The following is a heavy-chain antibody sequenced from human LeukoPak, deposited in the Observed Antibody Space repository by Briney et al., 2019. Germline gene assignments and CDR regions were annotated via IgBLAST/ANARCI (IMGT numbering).Heavy chain of an antibody. CDR2: IYHSGGT. J-gene: IGHJ6*02. D-gene: IGHD6-19*01. V-gene: IGHV4-4*02. Sequence: SETLSLTCAVSGGSISSSNWWSWVRQPPGKGLEWIGEIYHSGGTNYNPSLKSRVTISVDKSKNQYSLKLSSVTAADTAVYYCARGGPLSSGSYYYYYGMDVWGQGTTVTVSS. CDR3: ARGGPLSSGSYYYYYGMDV. CDR1: GGSISSSNW.